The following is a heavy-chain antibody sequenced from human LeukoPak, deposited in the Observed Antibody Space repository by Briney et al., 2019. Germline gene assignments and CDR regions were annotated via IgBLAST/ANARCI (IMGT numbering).Heavy chain of an antibody. Sequence: GGSLRLSCAASGFAISSNYMSWVRQAPGKGLEWVSTIYTGGSTYYADSVKGRFAISRDNSKNTLYLQMNSLRAEDTAVYYCARDPYYYMDVWGKGTTVTVSS. CDR2: IYTGGST. J-gene: IGHJ6*03. V-gene: IGHV3-66*01. CDR3: ARDPYYYMDV. CDR1: GFAISSNY.